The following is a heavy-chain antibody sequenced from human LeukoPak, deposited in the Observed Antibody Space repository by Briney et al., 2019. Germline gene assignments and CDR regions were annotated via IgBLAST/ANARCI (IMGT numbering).Heavy chain of an antibody. Sequence: GGSLRLSCAASGFTFSTYAMSWVRQTPGKGLEWVSGFSGSDAYYADSVKGRFTTSRDNSRNTLELQMNSLRPEDTAVYYCAKDLIYEYVWGSYSGLDVWGRGTTVTVSS. D-gene: IGHD3-16*01. CDR1: GFTFSTYA. CDR3: AKDLIYEYVWGSYSGLDV. CDR2: FSGSDA. J-gene: IGHJ6*02. V-gene: IGHV3-23*01.